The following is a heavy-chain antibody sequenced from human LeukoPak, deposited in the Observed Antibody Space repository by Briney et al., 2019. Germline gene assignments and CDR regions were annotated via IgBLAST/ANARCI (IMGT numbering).Heavy chain of an antibody. CDR2: ISYDGSNK. Sequence: PGGSLRLSCAASGFTFGSYGMSWVRQAPGKGLEWVAVISYDGSNKYYADSVKGRFTISRDNSKNTLYLQMNSLRAEDTAVYYCARARAVLRYFDWGLDYWGQGTLVTVSS. J-gene: IGHJ4*02. D-gene: IGHD3-9*01. CDR1: GFTFGSYG. V-gene: IGHV3-30*19. CDR3: ARARAVLRYFDWGLDY.